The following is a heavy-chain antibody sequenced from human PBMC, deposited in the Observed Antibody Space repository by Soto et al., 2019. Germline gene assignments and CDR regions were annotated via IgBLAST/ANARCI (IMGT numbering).Heavy chain of an antibody. V-gene: IGHV3-33*01. D-gene: IGHD3-10*01. CDR1: GFTFSSYG. CDR3: ARDGTMVRGPPFDY. Sequence: GGSLRLSCAASGFTFSSYGMHWVRQAPGKGLEWVAVIWYDGSNKYYADSVKGRFTISRDNSKNTLYLQMNSLRAEDTAVYYCARDGTMVRGPPFDYWGQGTLVTVSS. CDR2: IWYDGSNK. J-gene: IGHJ4*02.